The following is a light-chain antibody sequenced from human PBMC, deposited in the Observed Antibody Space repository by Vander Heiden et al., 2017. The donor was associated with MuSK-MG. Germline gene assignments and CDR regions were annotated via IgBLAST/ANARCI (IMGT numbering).Light chain of an antibody. CDR1: QDINKY. Sequence: DIQMTQSPSSLSASVGDTVTITCQANQDINKYLNWFQQKRGEAPKLLIYDASNLETGVPSRFSGSGSGTDFTFTISRLQPEDFATYYCQHEENLPITFGGGTTVEIK. V-gene: IGKV1-33*01. CDR3: QHEENLPIT. CDR2: DAS. J-gene: IGKJ4*01.